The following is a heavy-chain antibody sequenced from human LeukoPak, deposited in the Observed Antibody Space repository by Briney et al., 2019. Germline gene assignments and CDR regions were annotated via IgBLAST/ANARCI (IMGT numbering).Heavy chain of an antibody. D-gene: IGHD6-19*01. V-gene: IGHV3-21*01. J-gene: IGHJ4*02. CDR1: GFTFSSYS. Sequence: GGSLRLSCAASGFTFSSYSMNWVRQAPGKGLEWVSSISSSSSYIYYADSVKGRFTISRDNAKNSLYLQMNSLRAEGTAVYYCARGGQWLVRGFDYWGQGTLVTVSS. CDR2: ISSSSSYI. CDR3: ARGGQWLVRGFDY.